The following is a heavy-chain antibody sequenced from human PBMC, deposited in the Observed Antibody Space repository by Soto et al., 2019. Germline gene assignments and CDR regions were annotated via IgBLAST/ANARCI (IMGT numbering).Heavy chain of an antibody. D-gene: IGHD2-15*01. Sequence: PGGSLRLSCAASGFPFSSYAMNWVRQAPGKGLEWVSAISGSGGSKYYADSVKGRFTISRDNSKNTLDLQMNSLRAEGTAVYYCATTIRYCSGGSCYQPDNWGQGTLVTVSS. CDR2: ISGSGGSK. CDR3: ATTIRYCSGGSCYQPDN. V-gene: IGHV3-23*01. CDR1: GFPFSSYA. J-gene: IGHJ4*02.